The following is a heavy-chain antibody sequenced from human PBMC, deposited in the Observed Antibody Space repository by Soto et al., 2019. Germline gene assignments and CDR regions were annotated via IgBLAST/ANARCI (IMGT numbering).Heavy chain of an antibody. D-gene: IGHD3-16*02. CDR2: ISSSSSYI. J-gene: IGHJ4*02. V-gene: IGHV3-21*01. CDR3: ARDLGTFGGVIGYFDY. CDR1: GFTFSSYS. Sequence: EVQLVESGGGLVKPGGSLRLSCAASGFTFSSYSMNWVRQAPGKGLEWVSSISSSSSYICYADSVKGRFTISRDNAKNSLYLQMTSLRAEDTAVYYRARDLGTFGGVIGYFDYWGQGTLVTVSS.